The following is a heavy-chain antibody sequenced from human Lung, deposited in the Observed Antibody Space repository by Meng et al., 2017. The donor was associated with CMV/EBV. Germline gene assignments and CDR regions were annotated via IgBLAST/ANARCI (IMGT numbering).Heavy chain of an antibody. Sequence: QVQVVQSGAEVKNPGASVKVSCRSSGNTFTGYYIHWVRQAPGQGLEWMGRINPNSDGTIYAQDFKGRVTITRDTSINTAYVDLTRLTSADTAVYYCALDYENYGYYYAFDYWGQGTLVTVSS. CDR2: INPNSDGT. V-gene: IGHV1-2*06. D-gene: IGHD3-10*01. CDR3: ALDYENYGYYYAFDY. CDR1: GNTFTGYY. J-gene: IGHJ4*02.